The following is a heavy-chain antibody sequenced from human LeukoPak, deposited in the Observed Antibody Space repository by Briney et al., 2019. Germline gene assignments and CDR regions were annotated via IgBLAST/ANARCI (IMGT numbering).Heavy chain of an antibody. V-gene: IGHV3-48*01. CDR1: GFTFNAFG. D-gene: IGHD2-21*02. CDR2: IGTTSGVI. J-gene: IGHJ4*02. CDR3: ARFRTWGDKAFDY. Sequence: GGSLRPSCAASGFTFNAFGMNWVRQAPGKGLEWVSYIGTTSGVIYYADSVKGRFTISRDSAKNSLYLQMNSLRAEDTAVYYCARFRTWGDKAFDYWGQGTLVTVSS.